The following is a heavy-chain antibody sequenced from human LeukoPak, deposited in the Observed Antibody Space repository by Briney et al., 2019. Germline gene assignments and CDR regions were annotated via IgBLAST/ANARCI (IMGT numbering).Heavy chain of an antibody. CDR2: IYYSGST. Sequence: SETLSLTCTVSGGSISSYYWSWIRQPPGKGLEWIGYIYYSGSTNYNPSLKSRVTILVDTSKNQFSLKLSSVTAADTAVYYCARHSSQWDWFDPWGQGTLVTVSS. CDR1: GGSISSYY. V-gene: IGHV4-59*08. CDR3: ARHSSQWDWFDP. D-gene: IGHD6-13*01. J-gene: IGHJ5*02.